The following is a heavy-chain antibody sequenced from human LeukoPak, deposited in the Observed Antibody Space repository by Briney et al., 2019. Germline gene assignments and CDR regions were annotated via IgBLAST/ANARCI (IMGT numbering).Heavy chain of an antibody. CDR3: ARASYSYDISGWVPFDY. CDR2: IYTSGST. CDR1: AGSISLYNTYY. D-gene: IGHD3-22*01. Sequence: SETLSLTCTVSAGSISLYNTYYWNWIRQSPGKGLEWIGRIYTSGSTTYNPSLKSRVTISGDTSENQFSLRLSSVTAADTAVYYCARASYSYDISGWVPFDYWGQGTLVTVSS. V-gene: IGHV4-4*08. J-gene: IGHJ4*02.